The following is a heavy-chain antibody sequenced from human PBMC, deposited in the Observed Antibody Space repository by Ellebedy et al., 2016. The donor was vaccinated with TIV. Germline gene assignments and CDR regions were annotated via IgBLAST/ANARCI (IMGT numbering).Heavy chain of an antibody. CDR1: GFTFSSYG. CDR3: AKDFGGILWWWPSED. Sequence: GGSLRLXCAASGFTFSSYGMHWVRQAPGKGLEWVAVISYDGSNKYYADSVKGRFTISRDNSKNTLYLQMNSLRAEDTAVYYCAKDFGGILWWWPSEDWGQGTLVTVSS. V-gene: IGHV3-30*18. CDR2: ISYDGSNK. D-gene: IGHD2-21*01. J-gene: IGHJ4*02.